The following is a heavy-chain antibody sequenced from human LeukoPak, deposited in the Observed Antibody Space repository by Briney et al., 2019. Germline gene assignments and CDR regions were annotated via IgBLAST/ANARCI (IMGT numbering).Heavy chain of an antibody. CDR2: IHYSGST. CDR1: GFTFSSYW. Sequence: GSLRLSCAASGFTFSSYWMSWIRQPPGKGLEWIGYIHYSGSTNYNPSLKSRVTISVDTSKNQFSLKLSSVTAADTAVYYCAGETYYYDSGGYEGPWGQGTLVTVSS. CDR3: AGETYYYDSGGYEGP. V-gene: IGHV4-59*01. D-gene: IGHD3-22*01. J-gene: IGHJ5*02.